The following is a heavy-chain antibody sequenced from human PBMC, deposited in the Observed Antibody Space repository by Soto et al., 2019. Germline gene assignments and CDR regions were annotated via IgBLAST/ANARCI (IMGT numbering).Heavy chain of an antibody. V-gene: IGHV5-51*01. J-gene: IGHJ4*02. D-gene: IGHD1-26*01. CDR1: GYSFTSYW. Sequence: GESLKISCKGSGYSFTSYWIGWVRQMPGKGLEWMGIIYPGDSDTKYGPSFQGQVTISVDKSISTAYLQWSSLKASDSAMYYCARVQVGSIIDYWGQGTLVTVS. CDR2: IYPGDSDT. CDR3: ARVQVGSIIDY.